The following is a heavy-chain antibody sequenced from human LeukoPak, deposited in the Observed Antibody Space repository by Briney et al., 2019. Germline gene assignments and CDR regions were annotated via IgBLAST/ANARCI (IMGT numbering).Heavy chain of an antibody. CDR1: GFTFSSYS. V-gene: IGHV3-21*01. CDR3: ARATYYYDSSGYYNNWFDP. J-gene: IGHJ5*02. Sequence: GGSLRLSCAASGFTFSSYSMNWVRQAPGKGLEWVAAISSSSSYMYYADSVKGRFTISRDNAKNTLYLQMNSLRAEDTAVYYCARATYYYDSSGYYNNWFDPWGQGTLVTVSS. D-gene: IGHD3-22*01. CDR2: ISSSSSYM.